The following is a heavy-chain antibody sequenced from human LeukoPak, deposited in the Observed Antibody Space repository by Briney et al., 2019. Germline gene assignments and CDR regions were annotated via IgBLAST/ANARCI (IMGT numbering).Heavy chain of an antibody. D-gene: IGHD1-26*01. J-gene: IGHJ4*02. CDR3: TREGTWDDFDY. CDR2: ISGGGDII. Sequence: GGSLRLSCAASGFSFTSYDLNWVRQPPGKGLEWVSFISGGGDIIYYADSVKGRFTISRGNAKNSLSLQMNSLRAEDTALYYCTREGTWDDFDYWGQETRVTVSS. CDR1: GFSFTSYD. V-gene: IGHV3-48*03.